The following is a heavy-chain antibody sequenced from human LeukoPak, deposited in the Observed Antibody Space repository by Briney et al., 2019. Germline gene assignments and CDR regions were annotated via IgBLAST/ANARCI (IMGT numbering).Heavy chain of an antibody. CDR1: GGSISSSSYY. CDR3: ARATYMDTAMAPGYYYYYMDV. J-gene: IGHJ6*03. D-gene: IGHD5-18*01. Sequence: SETLSLTCTVSGGSISSSSYYWSWIRQPPGKGLEWIGYIYYSGSTNYNPSLKSRVTISVDTSKNQFSLKLSSVTAADTAVYYCARATYMDTAMAPGYYYYYMDVWGKGTTVTVSS. CDR2: IYYSGST. V-gene: IGHV4-61*01.